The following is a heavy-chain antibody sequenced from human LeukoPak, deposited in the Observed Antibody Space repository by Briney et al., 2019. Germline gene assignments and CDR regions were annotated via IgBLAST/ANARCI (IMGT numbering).Heavy chain of an antibody. J-gene: IGHJ3*02. CDR1: GGSISSYY. CDR3: ARGRFLDAFDI. V-gene: IGHV4-59*01. D-gene: IGHD3-3*01. Sequence: SETLSLTCTVTGGSISSYYWSWIRQPPGKGLEWIGYIYYSGSTKYKPSLKSRVTISVDTSKNQFSLKLSSVTAADTAVYYCARGRFLDAFDIWGQGTMVTVSS. CDR2: IYYSGST.